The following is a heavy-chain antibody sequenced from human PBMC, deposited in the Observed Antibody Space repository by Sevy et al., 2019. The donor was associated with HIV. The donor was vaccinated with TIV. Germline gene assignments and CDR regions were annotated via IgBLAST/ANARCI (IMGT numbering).Heavy chain of an antibody. CDR2: ISGSGGST. Sequence: GGSLRLSCAASGFNFRSYVMSWVRQAPGKGLEWVSGISGSGGSTYYADSGKGRFTISRDNSKNTLYLQMNSLRAEDTAVYYCAKAKTVAAGFDYWGQGTLVTVSS. V-gene: IGHV3-23*01. CDR1: GFNFRSYV. D-gene: IGHD2-15*01. J-gene: IGHJ4*02. CDR3: AKAKTVAAGFDY.